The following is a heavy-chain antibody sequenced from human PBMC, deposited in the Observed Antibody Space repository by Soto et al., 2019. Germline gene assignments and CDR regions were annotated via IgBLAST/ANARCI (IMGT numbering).Heavy chain of an antibody. Sequence: GSLRLSCAASGFTFSGYRMHWVRQAPGKGLVWVSRINSDGSSTDYADSVRGRFTISRDNAKNTLHLQMDSLRAEDTAVYYCARTNYHFDLWGQGTQVTVYS. CDR3: ARTNYHFDL. CDR1: GFTFSGYR. CDR2: INSDGSST. V-gene: IGHV3-74*01. J-gene: IGHJ4*02. D-gene: IGHD3-10*01.